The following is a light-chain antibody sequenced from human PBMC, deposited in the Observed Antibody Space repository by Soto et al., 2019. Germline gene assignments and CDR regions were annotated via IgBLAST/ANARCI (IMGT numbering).Light chain of an antibody. V-gene: IGKV1-5*03. J-gene: IGKJ1*01. CDR2: KAS. CDR1: QSISSW. CDR3: QQYNSYLWT. Sequence: DIQMTQSPSTLSASVGDRVTITLRASQSISSWLAWYQQKPGKAPKLLIYKASSRESGVPARFSGSGSGTEFTLTISSLQPDDFATYYCQQYNSYLWTFGQGTKVDIK.